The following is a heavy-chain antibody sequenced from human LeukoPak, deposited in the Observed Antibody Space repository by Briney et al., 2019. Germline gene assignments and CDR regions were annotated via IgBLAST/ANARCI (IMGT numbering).Heavy chain of an antibody. CDR2: ITGGGGGT. D-gene: IGHD3-10*01. CDR3: ATVGSIGFYFYFDY. J-gene: IGHJ4*02. CDR1: GFTFSSYA. Sequence: GGSLRLSCAASGFTFSSYAMSWFRQAPGKGLEWVSTITGGGGGTYYADSVKGRFTISTDSSKNTVYLQMNSLRAEDTAVYYCATVGSIGFYFYFDYWGQGTLVTVSS. V-gene: IGHV3-23*01.